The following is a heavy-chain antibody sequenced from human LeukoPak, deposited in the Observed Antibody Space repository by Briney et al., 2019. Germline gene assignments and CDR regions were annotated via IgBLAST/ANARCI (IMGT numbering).Heavy chain of an antibody. Sequence: SETLSLTCTVSGGSISSTSSYWGWVRQPPGKGLEWIGTIYYSGTTYDNPSLRSRVTISVDTSKNFFSLKLSSVTAADTAIYYCARHYSSSWLHPGWLDPWGQGTLVTVSS. CDR1: GGSISSTSSY. CDR2: IYYSGTT. CDR3: ARHYSSSWLHPGWLDP. J-gene: IGHJ5*02. V-gene: IGHV4-39*01. D-gene: IGHD6-13*01.